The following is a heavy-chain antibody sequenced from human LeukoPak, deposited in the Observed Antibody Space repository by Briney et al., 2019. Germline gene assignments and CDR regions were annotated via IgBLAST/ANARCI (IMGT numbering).Heavy chain of an antibody. Sequence: PSETLSLTCTVSGGSISSYYWSWIRQPPGKGLEWIGYIYYSGSTNYNPSLKSRVTISVDTSKNQFSLKLSSVTAADTAVYYCAGDTYYGSGSQGFDPWGQGTLVTVSS. J-gene: IGHJ5*02. CDR3: AGDTYYGSGSQGFDP. V-gene: IGHV4-59*01. CDR1: GGSISSYY. CDR2: IYYSGST. D-gene: IGHD3-10*01.